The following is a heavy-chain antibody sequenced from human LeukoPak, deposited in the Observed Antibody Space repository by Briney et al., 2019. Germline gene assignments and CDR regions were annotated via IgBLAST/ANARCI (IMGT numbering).Heavy chain of an antibody. D-gene: IGHD3-3*01. CDR2: INHSGST. V-gene: IGHV4-34*01. CDR3: ARGRGDFWSGYYRAFDI. J-gene: IGHJ3*02. Sequence: PSETLSLTCAVYGGSFSGYYWSRIRQPPGKGLEWIGEINHSGSTNYNPSLKSRVTISVDTSKNQFSLKLSSVTAADTAVYYCARGRGDFWSGYYRAFDIWGQGTMVTVSS. CDR1: GGSFSGYY.